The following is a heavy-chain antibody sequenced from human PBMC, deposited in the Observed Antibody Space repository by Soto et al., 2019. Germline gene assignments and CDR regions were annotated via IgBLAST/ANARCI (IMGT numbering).Heavy chain of an antibody. Sequence: QVQLQESGPGLVKPSQTLSLTCTVSGGSISSGDYYWSWIRKHPGKGLEWIGYMYYSGSTYYNPSLKSRVTITEDTSKNQFSLKLSSVTAADTAVYYCARGEASLVRGVSTWFDPWGQGTLVTVSS. CDR3: ARGEASLVRGVSTWFDP. V-gene: IGHV4-31*03. D-gene: IGHD3-10*02. J-gene: IGHJ5*02. CDR1: GGSISSGDYY. CDR2: MYYSGST.